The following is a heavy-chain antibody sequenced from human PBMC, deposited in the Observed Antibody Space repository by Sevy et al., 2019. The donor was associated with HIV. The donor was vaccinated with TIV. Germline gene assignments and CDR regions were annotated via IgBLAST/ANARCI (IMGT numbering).Heavy chain of an antibody. CDR2: ISGSGGST. V-gene: IGHV3-23*01. J-gene: IGHJ6*03. Sequence: GGSLRLSCAASGFTFSSYAMSWVRQAPGKGLEWVSAISGSGGSTYYADSVKGRFTISRDNSKNKLYLQMNSLRAEDTAVYYCAKDGYYYYYYMDVWGKGTTVTVSS. CDR1: GFTFSSYA. CDR3: AKDGYYYYYYMDV.